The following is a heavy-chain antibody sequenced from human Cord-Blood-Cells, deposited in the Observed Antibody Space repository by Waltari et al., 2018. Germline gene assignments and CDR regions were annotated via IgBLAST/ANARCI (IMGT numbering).Heavy chain of an antibody. Sequence: QVQLQQWGAGLLKPSETLSLTCAVYGGSFSGYYWSWIRQPPGKGLEWIGEINHSGSTNDTPSLKSRVTISVDTAKNQFSLKLSSVTAADTAVYYCARQEASSSSYWYFDLWGRGTLVTVSS. D-gene: IGHD6-6*01. CDR2: INHSGST. CDR1: GGSFSGYY. V-gene: IGHV4-34*01. CDR3: ARQEASSSSYWYFDL. J-gene: IGHJ2*01.